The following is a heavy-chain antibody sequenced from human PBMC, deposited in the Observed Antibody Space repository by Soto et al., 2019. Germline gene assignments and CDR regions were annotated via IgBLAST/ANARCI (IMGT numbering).Heavy chain of an antibody. V-gene: IGHV4-39*01. CDR1: SGSISVTDVF. Sequence: SETLSLTCTVSSGSISVTDVFWGWVRQPPGKGLEWIGNVDYSGTAYYSPSLATRVTFHVDTSKNQFSLTLYSVTAADTAVYYCARITGRHLDYWGQGILVTVSS. CDR2: VDYSGTA. J-gene: IGHJ4*02. D-gene: IGHD1-20*01. CDR3: ARITGRHLDY.